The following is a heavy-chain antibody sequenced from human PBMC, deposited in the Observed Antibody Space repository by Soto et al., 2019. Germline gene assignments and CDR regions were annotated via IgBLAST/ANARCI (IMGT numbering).Heavy chain of an antibody. CDR1: GGSISSNY. CDR2: VYNSGST. J-gene: IGHJ4*02. CDR3: ARYRREAVAGYTLDN. Sequence: PSETLSLTCTVSGGSISSNYWTWIRQPPGKGLEWIGYVYNSGSTNYNPSLKSRVTISEDTSKSKFSLKVNSTTAADTAVYYCARYRREAVAGYTLDNWGQGILVTVSS. V-gene: IGHV4-59*01. D-gene: IGHD6-13*01.